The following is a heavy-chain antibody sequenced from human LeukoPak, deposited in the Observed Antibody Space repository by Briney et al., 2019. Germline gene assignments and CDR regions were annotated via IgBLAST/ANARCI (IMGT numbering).Heavy chain of an antibody. J-gene: IGHJ6*02. CDR2: INTNTGNP. D-gene: IGHD2-2*01. Sequence: ASVKVSCKASGYTFTSYAMNWVRQAPGQGLEWMGWINTNTGNPTYAQGFTGRFVFSLDTSVSTAYLQISSLKAEDTAVYYCARGDIVVVPAAMDFHYGMDVWGQGTAVTVSS. V-gene: IGHV7-4-1*02. CDR1: GYTFTSYA. CDR3: ARGDIVVVPAAMDFHYGMDV.